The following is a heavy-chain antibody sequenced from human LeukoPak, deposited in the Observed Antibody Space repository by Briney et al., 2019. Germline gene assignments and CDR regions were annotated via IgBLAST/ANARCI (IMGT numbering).Heavy chain of an antibody. Sequence: ASVKVSCKASGYTFTGYYMHWVRQAPGQGLEWMGWINPNSGGTNYAQKFQGRVTMTRDTSISTAYMELSRLRSDDTAVYFCAKSNHNLPWGYCSVGSCSPLDVWGKGTTVTVSS. CDR3: AKSNHNLPWGYCSVGSCSPLDV. J-gene: IGHJ6*04. D-gene: IGHD2-15*01. V-gene: IGHV1-2*02. CDR1: GYTFTGYY. CDR2: INPNSGGT.